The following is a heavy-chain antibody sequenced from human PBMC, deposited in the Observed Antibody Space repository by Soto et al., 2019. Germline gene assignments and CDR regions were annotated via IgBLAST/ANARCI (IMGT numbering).Heavy chain of an antibody. Sequence: QDQLVQSGAKVKKPGSSVKVSCKASGGTFSSHTFSWVRQAPGQGLEWMGRIIPALGTATYAQKFQGRVTITADESATTVYMELNSLRSEDTAVYYCARPDFGDYWYFDLWGRGTLVTVSS. CDR2: IIPALGTA. CDR1: GGTFSSHT. CDR3: ARPDFGDYWYFDL. V-gene: IGHV1-69*08. J-gene: IGHJ2*01. D-gene: IGHD4-17*01.